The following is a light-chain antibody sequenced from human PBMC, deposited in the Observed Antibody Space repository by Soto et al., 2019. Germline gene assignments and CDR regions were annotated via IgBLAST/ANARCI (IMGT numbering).Light chain of an antibody. J-gene: IGKJ5*01. V-gene: IGKV3-20*01. CDR2: GAS. CDR3: QQHDILPIT. CDR1: QSVSSN. Sequence: EIVMTHSPATLSVVPCERATLSFRASQSVSSNLAWYQHKPGQAPRLLISGASRRATGIPDRFSGAGSGTDFTLTISRLEPEDFALYYCQQHDILPITFGQGTRLEIK.